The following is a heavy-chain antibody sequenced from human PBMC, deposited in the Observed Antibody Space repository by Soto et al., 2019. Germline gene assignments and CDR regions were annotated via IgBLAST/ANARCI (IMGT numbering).Heavy chain of an antibody. CDR3: ARVYDYDPWFDP. D-gene: IGHD5-12*01. V-gene: IGHV2-26*01. CDR2: IFPNDEK. Sequence: SGPTLVNPTETLTLTCTVSGFSLSNPKMGVSWIRQPPGKALEWLAHIFPNDEKSYNTSLNSRLTISKDTSKSQVVLTMTNMDPVDTATYYCARVYDYDPWFDPWGPGTLVTVSS. J-gene: IGHJ5*02. CDR1: GFSLSNPKMG.